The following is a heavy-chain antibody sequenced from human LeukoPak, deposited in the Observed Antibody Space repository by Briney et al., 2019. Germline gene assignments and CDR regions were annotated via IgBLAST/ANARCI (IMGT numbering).Heavy chain of an antibody. CDR1: GYSFTGYY. D-gene: IGHD1-26*01. CDR2: LNPGNGET. V-gene: IGHV1-2*02. J-gene: IGHJ6*03. CDR3: ARGGPPRHGLAWGPKLNYYYYYMDV. Sequence: ASVKVSCKASGYSFTGYYIHWVRQVPGQGLEWLGWLNPGNGETKYTEKFQGRFLMTRDTSINTASLELTGLQPDDTALYYCARGGPPRHGLAWGPKLNYYYYYMDVWGEGTTVTVSS.